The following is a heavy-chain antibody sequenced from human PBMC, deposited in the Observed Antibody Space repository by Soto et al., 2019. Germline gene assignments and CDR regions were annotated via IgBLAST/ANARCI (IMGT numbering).Heavy chain of an antibody. CDR2: IYSGGST. CDR1: GFTVSSNY. D-gene: IGHD5-12*01. CDR3: AKEYSGYYYYYYMDV. Sequence: GGSLRLSCAASGFTVSSNYMSWVRQAPGKGLEWVSVIYSGGSTYYADSVKGRFTISRDNSKNTLDLQMNSLRGEDTAVYYCAKEYSGYYYYYYMDVWGKGTTVTVSS. J-gene: IGHJ6*03. V-gene: IGHV3-53*01.